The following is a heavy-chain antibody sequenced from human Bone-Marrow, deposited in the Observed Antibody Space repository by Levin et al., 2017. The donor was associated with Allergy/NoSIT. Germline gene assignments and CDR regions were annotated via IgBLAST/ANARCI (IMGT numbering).Heavy chain of an antibody. J-gene: IGHJ4*02. V-gene: IGHV4-61*08. CDR2: IYYSGST. Sequence: RSQTLSLTCTVSGGSVSSGGYYWSWIRQPPGKGLEWIGYIYYSGSTSYNPSLKSRVTISVDTSTNQFSLRLSSVTAADTAVYYCARLNIVTTTGYFDYWGQGTLVTVFS. CDR3: ARLNIVTTTGYFDY. CDR1: GGSVSSGGYY. D-gene: IGHD5-12*01.